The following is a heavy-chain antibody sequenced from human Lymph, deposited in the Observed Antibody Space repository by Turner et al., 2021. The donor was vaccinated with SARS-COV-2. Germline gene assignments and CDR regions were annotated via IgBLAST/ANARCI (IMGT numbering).Heavy chain of an antibody. Sequence: EVQLVESGGGFIQPGGSLRLSCAASGFTVSSNYMTWVRQAPGKGLEWVSIIYSGGSTFYADAVKCRFTISRDNSKNTLYLQMNSLRADDTAVYYCARVLPYGDYFDFWGQGTLVTVSS. CDR3: ARVLPYGDYFDF. CDR2: IYSGGST. V-gene: IGHV3-53*01. J-gene: IGHJ4*02. D-gene: IGHD4-17*01. CDR1: GFTVSSNY.